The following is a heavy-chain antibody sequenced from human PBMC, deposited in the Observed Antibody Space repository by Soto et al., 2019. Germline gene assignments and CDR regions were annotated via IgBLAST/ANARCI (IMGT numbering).Heavy chain of an antibody. D-gene: IGHD6-13*01. Sequence: QVQLVESGGGVVQPGRSLRLSCAASGFTFSSYGMHWVRQAPGKGLEWVAVIWYDGSNKYYADSVKGRFTISRDNSKNTLYLQMSSLRAEDTAVYYCAGGYSSSWYYFDYWGQGTLVTVSS. J-gene: IGHJ4*02. V-gene: IGHV3-33*01. CDR3: AGGYSSSWYYFDY. CDR1: GFTFSSYG. CDR2: IWYDGSNK.